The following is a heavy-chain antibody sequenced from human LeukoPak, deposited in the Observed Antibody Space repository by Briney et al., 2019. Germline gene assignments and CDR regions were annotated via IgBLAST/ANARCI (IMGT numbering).Heavy chain of an antibody. CDR3: ARLDSIHLITY. CDR1: GASISRSGYQ. J-gene: IGHJ4*02. D-gene: IGHD3-16*01. Sequence: SETLSLTCTVSGASISRSGYQWGWIRQPPGKGLEWIGNIYYSGSTYYNPSLKSRVTISVDTSKNQFSLKLSSVTAADTAVYYCARLDSIHLITYWGQGTLVTVSS. V-gene: IGHV4-39*01. CDR2: IYYSGST.